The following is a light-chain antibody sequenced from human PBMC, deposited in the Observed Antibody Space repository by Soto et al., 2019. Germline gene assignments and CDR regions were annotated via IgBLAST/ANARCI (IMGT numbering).Light chain of an antibody. CDR3: QQYGSSPET. CDR1: QSVSSSY. Sequence: ETVLTQSPGTLSLSPGERATLSCRASQSVSSSYLAWYQQKPGQAPRLLIYGASSRATGIPDRFSGSGSGTDFTLTISRLEPEDVAVYYCQQYGSSPETFSQGNKLEIK. J-gene: IGKJ2*01. CDR2: GAS. V-gene: IGKV3-20*01.